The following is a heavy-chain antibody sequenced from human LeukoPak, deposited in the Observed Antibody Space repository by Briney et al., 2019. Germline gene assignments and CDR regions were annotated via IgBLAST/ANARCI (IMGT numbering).Heavy chain of an antibody. J-gene: IGHJ4*02. CDR1: GFTFSSYA. D-gene: IGHD6-19*01. Sequence: GGSLRLSCAASGFTFSSYAMSWVRQAPGKGLEWVSAISGSGGSTYYADSVKGRFTISRDNSKNTLYLQMNSLRAEDTAVYYCATTGRGSGRAFDYWGQGTLVTVSS. CDR3: ATTGRGSGRAFDY. CDR2: ISGSGGST. V-gene: IGHV3-23*01.